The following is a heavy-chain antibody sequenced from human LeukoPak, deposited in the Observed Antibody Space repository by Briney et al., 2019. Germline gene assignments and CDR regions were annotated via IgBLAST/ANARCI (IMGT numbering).Heavy chain of an antibody. Sequence: GSLRLSCAASTFTISGYWMSWVRQAPGKGLEWVANIKEDGSEKYYVDSVEGRFTISRDNAKNSLYLQMNSLRAEDTAVYYCARGPFTVITFGGVRGYWGQGTLVTVSS. CDR2: IKEDGSEK. V-gene: IGHV3-7*03. CDR3: ARGPFTVITFGGVRGY. CDR1: TFTISGYW. D-gene: IGHD3-16*01. J-gene: IGHJ4*02.